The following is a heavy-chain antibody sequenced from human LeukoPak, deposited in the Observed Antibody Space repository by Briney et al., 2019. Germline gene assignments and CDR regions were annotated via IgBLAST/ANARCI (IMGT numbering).Heavy chain of an antibody. D-gene: IGHD6-19*01. CDR1: GGSFSGYY. Sequence: SETLSLTCAVYGGSFSGYYWTWIRQPPGQELQWIGEINHSGSTNYNPSLKSRVTISVDTSKNQFSLKLSSVTAADTAVYYCARGGGWYVYFDYWGQGTLVTVSS. CDR3: ARGGGWYVYFDY. J-gene: IGHJ4*02. V-gene: IGHV4-34*01. CDR2: INHSGST.